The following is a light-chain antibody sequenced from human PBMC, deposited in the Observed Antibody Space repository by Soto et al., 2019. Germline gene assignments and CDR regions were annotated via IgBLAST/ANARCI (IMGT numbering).Light chain of an antibody. V-gene: IGLV2-14*03. CDR3: SSYTATRTVV. J-gene: IGLJ3*02. Sequence: QSVLTQPASVAGSPGQSITIACTGTSSDVGGYNYVSWYQLHPGKAPILVIYDVSIRPPAVSDRFSGSTSGNTASLTISGLQAEDEADYYCSSYTATRTVVFGGGTKLTVL. CDR2: DVS. CDR1: SSDVGGYNY.